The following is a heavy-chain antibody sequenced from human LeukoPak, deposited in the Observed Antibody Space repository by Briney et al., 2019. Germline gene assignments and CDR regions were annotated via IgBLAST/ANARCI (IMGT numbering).Heavy chain of an antibody. V-gene: IGHV3-23*01. CDR2: ISRSGETT. Sequence: GGSLRLSCAASGFTFSGYALSWVRQAAGKGLEWVSGISRSGETTYYADSVKGRFTISRDNSKNTLYLQKNSLRAEDTAVYYCAKGLVYADYWGQGTLVTVSS. CDR1: GFTFSGYA. D-gene: IGHD5/OR15-5a*01. J-gene: IGHJ4*02. CDR3: AKGLVYADY.